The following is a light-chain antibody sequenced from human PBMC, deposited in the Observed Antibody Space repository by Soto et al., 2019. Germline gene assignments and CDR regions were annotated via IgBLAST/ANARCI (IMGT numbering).Light chain of an antibody. V-gene: IGKV3-15*01. J-gene: IGKJ1*01. Sequence: EIVMSQSPATLSVSPGERATLSCRASQSVGSNLAWYQQKPGQAPRLLLYGASTRATGIPARFSGSGSGTEITLTISSLQSEDFAIYFCQQYNNWPPDRTFGQGTKVEIK. CDR3: QQYNNWPPDRT. CDR2: GAS. CDR1: QSVGSN.